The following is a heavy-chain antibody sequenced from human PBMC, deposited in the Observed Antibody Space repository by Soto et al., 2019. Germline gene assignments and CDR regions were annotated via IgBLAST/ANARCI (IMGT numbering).Heavy chain of an antibody. CDR3: ARAGFLEWLTNWFDP. J-gene: IGHJ5*02. D-gene: IGHD3-3*01. CDR2: IYYSGST. CDR1: GCSIRSGDYY. Sequence: SETLSLTCPVSGCSIRSGDYYWSWIRQPPGKGLEWIGYIYYSGSTYYNPSLKSRVTISVDTSKNQFSLKLSSVTAADTAVYYCARAGFLEWLTNWFDPWGQGTLVTVSS. V-gene: IGHV4-30-4*01.